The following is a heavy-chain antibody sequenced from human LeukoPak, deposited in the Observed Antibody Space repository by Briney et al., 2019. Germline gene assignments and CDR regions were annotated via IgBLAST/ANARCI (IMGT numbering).Heavy chain of an antibody. J-gene: IGHJ6*03. CDR2: IYTSGST. CDR1: GGSISSYY. V-gene: IGHV4-4*09. Sequence: SSETLSLTCTVSGGSISSYYWSWIRQPPGKGLEWIGYIYTSGSTNYNPSLKSRVTISVGTSKNQFSLKLSSVTAADTAVYYCERVYYYYMDVWGKGTTVTVSS. CDR3: ERVYYYYMDV.